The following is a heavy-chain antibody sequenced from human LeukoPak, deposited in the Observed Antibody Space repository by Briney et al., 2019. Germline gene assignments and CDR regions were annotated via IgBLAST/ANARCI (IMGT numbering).Heavy chain of an antibody. CDR1: GFTFSSYG. Sequence: GGSLRLSCAASGFTFSSYGMHWVRQAPGKGLDWVALISSDGSTKYYADSVKGRFTISRDNSKNTLYLQMNSLRAEDTAVYYCSRSRPKFKDFDYWGQGTLVTVTS. CDR3: SRSRPKFKDFDY. V-gene: IGHV3-30*03. CDR2: ISSDGSTK. J-gene: IGHJ4*02.